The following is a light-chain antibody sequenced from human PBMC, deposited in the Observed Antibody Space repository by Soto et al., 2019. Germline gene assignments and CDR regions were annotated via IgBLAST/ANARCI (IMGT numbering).Light chain of an antibody. Sequence: QSALTQPASASGSPGQSITISCTGTSSDVGGYNYVSWYQQHPGKAPKLMIYEVSNRPSGVSNRFSGSKSGNTASLTISGLQAEDEADYYCSSYTSSSTPYVFGTGTKVTVL. CDR2: EVS. J-gene: IGLJ1*01. V-gene: IGLV2-14*01. CDR3: SSYTSSSTPYV. CDR1: SSDVGGYNY.